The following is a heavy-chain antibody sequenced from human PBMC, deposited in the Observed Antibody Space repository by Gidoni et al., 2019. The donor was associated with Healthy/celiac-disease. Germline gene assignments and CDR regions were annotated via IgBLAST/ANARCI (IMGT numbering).Heavy chain of an antibody. D-gene: IGHD2-2*01. V-gene: IGHV4-59*01. Sequence: QVQLQESGPGLVKPSETLSLTCTVSGGSISRYYWSWIRQPPGKGLEWIGYIYYSGSTNYNPSLKSRVTIAVDTSKNQFSLKLSSVTAADTAVYYCARGYCSSTSCYGRGWFDPWGQGTLVTVSS. J-gene: IGHJ5*02. CDR3: ARGYCSSTSCYGRGWFDP. CDR2: IYYSGST. CDR1: GGSISRYY.